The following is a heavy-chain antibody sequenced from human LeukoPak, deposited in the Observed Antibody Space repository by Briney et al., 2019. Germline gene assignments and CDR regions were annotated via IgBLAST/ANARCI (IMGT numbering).Heavy chain of an antibody. CDR1: GGSFSGYY. CDR3: ARGSSVRLVDY. D-gene: IGHD6-6*01. CDR2: INHSGST. V-gene: IGHV4-34*01. J-gene: IGHJ4*02. Sequence: SETLSLTCAVYGGSFSGYYWSWIRQPPGKGLEWIGEINHSGSTNYNPSLKSRVTISVDTSKNQFSLKLSSVTAADTAVYYCARGSSVRLVDYWGQGTQVTVSS.